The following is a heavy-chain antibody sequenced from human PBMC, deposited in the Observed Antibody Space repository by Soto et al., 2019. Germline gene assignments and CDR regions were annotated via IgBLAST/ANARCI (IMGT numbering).Heavy chain of an antibody. CDR3: ARDVSTGTISVYFDAVDL. J-gene: IGHJ3*01. D-gene: IGHD2-8*01. V-gene: IGHV3-7*05. Sequence: EVRLVESGGGLVQPGGSLRLSCAAFGFTFSSDWMTWVRQAPGKGLEWVANIRKDGSKTSYLDAVRGRFTISRDNAQSSLYLQMASLRAVDTALYYCARDVSTGTISVYFDAVDLWGQGSMVTVSS. CDR2: IRKDGSKT. CDR1: GFTFSSDW.